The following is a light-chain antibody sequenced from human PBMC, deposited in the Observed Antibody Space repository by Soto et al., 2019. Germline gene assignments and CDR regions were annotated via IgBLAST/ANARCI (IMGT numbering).Light chain of an antibody. CDR3: QKYNSAPWT. Sequence: DIQMTQSPSSLSASVGDRVTITCRASQGISTFLAWYQQKPGKVPKLLILAASTLLSGVPSRFSGSGSGTDFTLTISSLQPEDVATYYCQKYNSAPWTFGQGTKVDIK. CDR2: AAS. V-gene: IGKV1-27*01. J-gene: IGKJ1*01. CDR1: QGISTF.